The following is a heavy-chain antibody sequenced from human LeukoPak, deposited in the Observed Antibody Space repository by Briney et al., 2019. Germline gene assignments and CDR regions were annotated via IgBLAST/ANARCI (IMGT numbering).Heavy chain of an antibody. J-gene: IGHJ4*02. V-gene: IGHV4-59*08. CDR3: ARLYRDYDKYWMDY. CDR2: IYYSGST. D-gene: IGHD3-22*01. Sequence: SETLSLTCTVSGGSISSYYWSWIRQPPGKGLEWIGYIYYSGSTNYNPSLKSRVTISVDTSKNQFSLKLSSVTAADTAAYYCARLYRDYDKYWMDYWGQGTLVTVSS. CDR1: GGSISSYY.